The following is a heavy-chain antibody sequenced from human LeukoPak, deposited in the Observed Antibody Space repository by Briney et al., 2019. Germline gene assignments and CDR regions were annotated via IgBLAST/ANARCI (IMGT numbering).Heavy chain of an antibody. CDR1: GGSISSYY. D-gene: IGHD2/OR15-2a*01. CDR2: IYYSGST. V-gene: IGHV4-59*01. J-gene: IGHJ4*02. CDR3: ARGIYYFDY. Sequence: SETLSLTCTVSGGSISSYYWSWIRQPPGKGLEWIGYIYYSGSTNYNPSLKSRVTISVDTSKNQFSLKLSSVTAADTAVYYCARGIYYFDYWGQGTLITVSS.